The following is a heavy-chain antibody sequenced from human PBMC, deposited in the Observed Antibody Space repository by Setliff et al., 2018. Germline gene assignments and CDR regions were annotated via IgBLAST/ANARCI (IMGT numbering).Heavy chain of an antibody. V-gene: IGHV3-73*01. CDR2: IRSKANSYAT. D-gene: IGHD6-19*01. CDR1: GFTFSGSA. J-gene: IGHJ3*02. Sequence: PGGSLRLSCAASGFTFSGSAMHWVRQASGKGLEWVGRIRSKANSYATAYAASVKGRFTISRDDSKNTAYLQMNGLKTEDTAVYYCTTPRRSGWLNAFDIWGQGTMVTVSS. CDR3: TTPRRSGWLNAFDI.